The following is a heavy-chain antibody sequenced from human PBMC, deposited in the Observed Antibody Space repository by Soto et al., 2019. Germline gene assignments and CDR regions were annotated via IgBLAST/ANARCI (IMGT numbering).Heavy chain of an antibody. CDR3: ARDLGTTVTTNYYYGMDV. CDR1: GFTFSSYW. D-gene: IGHD4-17*01. J-gene: IGHJ6*02. CDR2: INSDGSST. Sequence: PGGSLRLSCAASGFTFSSYWMHWVRQAPGKGLVWVSRINSDGSSTSYADSVKGRFTISRDNAKNTLYLQMNSLRAEDTAMYYCARDLGTTVTTNYYYGMDVWGQGTTVTVSS. V-gene: IGHV3-74*01.